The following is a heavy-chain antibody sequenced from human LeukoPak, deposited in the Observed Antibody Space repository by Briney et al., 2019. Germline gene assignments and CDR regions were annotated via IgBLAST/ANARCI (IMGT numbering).Heavy chain of an antibody. V-gene: IGHV3-7*01. CDR1: GFTFSNSW. J-gene: IGHJ6*03. Sequence: GGSLRLSYAASGFTFSNSWMSWVRQAPGKGLEWVANIRQDGSEKYYVDSVKGRFTISRDNAKNSLYLQMNSLRAEDTAVYYCARAEGDYYYYFYMDVWGKGTTVTVSS. CDR2: IRQDGSEK. CDR3: ARAEGDYYYYFYMDV.